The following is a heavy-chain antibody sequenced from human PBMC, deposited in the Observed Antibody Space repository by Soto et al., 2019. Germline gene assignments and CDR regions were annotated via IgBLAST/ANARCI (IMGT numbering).Heavy chain of an antibody. D-gene: IGHD3-22*01. V-gene: IGHV1-46*01. Sequence: PVKFSCKTSGYTFTNDYMHCGRQPPRQGLEWMGIINPSGGSTSYAQKFQGRVTMTRDTSTDTAYMELSSLRSEDTAVYYCATGPFHYYDSSGLVDYWGQGTLVPVSS. CDR3: ATGPFHYYDSSGLVDY. CDR1: GYTFTNDY. CDR2: INPSGGST. J-gene: IGHJ4*02.